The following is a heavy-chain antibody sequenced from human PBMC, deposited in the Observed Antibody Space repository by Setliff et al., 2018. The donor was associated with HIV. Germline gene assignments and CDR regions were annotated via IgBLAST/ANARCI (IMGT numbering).Heavy chain of an antibody. CDR2: ISTSGRT. V-gene: IGHV4-4*08. CDR1: GGSISSYY. D-gene: IGHD1-26*01. Sequence: SETLSLTCTVSGGSISSYYWSWIRQPPGKGLEWIGHISTSGRTNYNPSLMSRLTISVDTSRNQFSLKLNSVTAADTAVYYCARAAYSGTYVWEPATDLWGRGTLVTVSS. CDR3: ARAAYSGTYVWEPATDL. J-gene: IGHJ2*01.